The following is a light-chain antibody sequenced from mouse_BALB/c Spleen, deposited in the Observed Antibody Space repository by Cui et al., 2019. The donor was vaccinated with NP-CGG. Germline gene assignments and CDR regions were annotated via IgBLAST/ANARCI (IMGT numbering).Light chain of an antibody. J-gene: IGLJ1*01. V-gene: IGLV1*01. CDR2: GTN. CDR3: ALWYSNHWV. Sequence: QAVVTQQSALTTLPSATVTLTFRSGTGTVTTSNYANWVQEKPDHLFTGLIGGTNNRAPGVPARFSGSLIGDKAALTITGAQTEDEAIYFCALWYSNHWVFGGGTKLTVL. CDR1: TGTVTTSNY.